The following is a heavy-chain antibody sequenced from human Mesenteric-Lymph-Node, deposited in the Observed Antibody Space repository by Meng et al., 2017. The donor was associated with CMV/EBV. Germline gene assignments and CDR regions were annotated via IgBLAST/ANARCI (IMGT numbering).Heavy chain of an antibody. J-gene: IGHJ4*02. CDR1: GDSIPGHKGA. V-gene: IGHV6-1*01. CDR2: TYYRSESYN. Sequence: QIKLQQSRPGLGKSSQTLSGTCTISGDSIPGHKGAWNWIRQSPSGCLEWLGRTYYRSESYNDYAVPVKSRISVNLDTSKKQLSMHLNFVTPEDTAVYYCAYFGDLPPRWWGQGTLVSVSS. CDR3: AYFGDLPPRW. D-gene: IGHD3-16*01.